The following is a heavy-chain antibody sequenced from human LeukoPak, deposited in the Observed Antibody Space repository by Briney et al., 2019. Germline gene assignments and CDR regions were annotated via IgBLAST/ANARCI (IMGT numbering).Heavy chain of an antibody. Sequence: SVTVSCKASGGTFSSYAISGVRQAPGQGLEWMGGIIPIFGTANYAQKFQGRVTITTDESTSAAYMELSSLRSEDTAVYYCARGQQLAPLGYYYMDVWGKGTTVTVSS. J-gene: IGHJ6*03. V-gene: IGHV1-69*05. CDR2: IIPIFGTA. CDR3: ARGQQLAPLGYYYMDV. CDR1: GGTFSSYA. D-gene: IGHD6-13*01.